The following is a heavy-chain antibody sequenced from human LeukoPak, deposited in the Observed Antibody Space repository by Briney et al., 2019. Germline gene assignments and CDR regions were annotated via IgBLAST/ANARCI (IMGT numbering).Heavy chain of an antibody. Sequence: SETLSLTCAVYGGSFSGYYWSWIRQPPGEGLEWIGEINHSGSTNYNPSLKSRVTISVDTSKNQFSLKLSSVTAADTAVYYCARGPQGRNWFDPWGQGTLVTVSS. CDR2: INHSGST. V-gene: IGHV4-34*01. D-gene: IGHD7-27*01. J-gene: IGHJ5*02. CDR1: GGSFSGYY. CDR3: ARGPQGRNWFDP.